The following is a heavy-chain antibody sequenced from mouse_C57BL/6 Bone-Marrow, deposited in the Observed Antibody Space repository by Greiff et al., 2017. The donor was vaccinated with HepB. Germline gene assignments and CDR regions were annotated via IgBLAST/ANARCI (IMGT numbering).Heavy chain of an antibody. V-gene: IGHV1-15*01. CDR3: TSREYYFDY. CDR2: IDPETGGT. J-gene: IGHJ2*01. Sequence: QVQLKESGAELVRPGASVTLSCKASGYTFTDYEMHWVKQTPVHGLEWIGAIDPETGGTAYNQKFKGKAILTADKSSSTAYMELRSLTSEDSAVYYCTSREYYFDYWGQGTTLTVSS. CDR1: GYTFTDYE.